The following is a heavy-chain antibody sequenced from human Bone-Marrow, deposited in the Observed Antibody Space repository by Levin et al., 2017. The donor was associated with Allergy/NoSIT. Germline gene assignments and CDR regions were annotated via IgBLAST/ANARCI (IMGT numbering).Heavy chain of an antibody. Sequence: GGSLRLSCVASGLSVSSNFLTWVRQAPGKGLEWISVLYSDGGTYYAASVKGRFTISRDNSQNTLYLQMSNLRADDTAVYYCAKDVDLYGDPYLEIDYWGQGTVVTVSS. CDR3: AKDVDLYGDPYLEIDY. CDR1: GLSVSSNF. V-gene: IGHV3-53*01. J-gene: IGHJ4*02. CDR2: LYSDGGT. D-gene: IGHD4-17*01.